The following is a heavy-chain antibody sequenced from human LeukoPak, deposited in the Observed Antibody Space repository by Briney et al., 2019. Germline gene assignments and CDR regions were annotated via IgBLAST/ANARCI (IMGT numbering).Heavy chain of an antibody. Sequence: SETLSLTCTVSGGSIRSSSYYWGWIRQPPGKGLEWIGSIYYSGSTYYNPSLESRVTISVDTSKKQFSLKLTSVTAADTAVYYCARHRTIYYDNSGYWVWGQGTLVTVSS. D-gene: IGHD3-22*01. V-gene: IGHV4-39*01. CDR2: IYYSGST. CDR3: ARHRTIYYDNSGYWV. CDR1: GGSIRSSSYY. J-gene: IGHJ4*02.